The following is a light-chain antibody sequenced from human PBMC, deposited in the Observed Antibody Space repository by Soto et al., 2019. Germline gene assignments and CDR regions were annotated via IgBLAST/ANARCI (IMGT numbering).Light chain of an antibody. CDR3: SSYTGNNTPV. J-gene: IGLJ1*01. CDR1: SSDIGGYDY. CDR2: EVR. V-gene: IGLV2-14*01. Sequence: QSALTQAASVSGSPGQSITISCTGTSSDIGGYDYVSWYQHHPGKAPRLMIYEVRNRPSGVSNRFSGSKSGNTASLTISGLQTEDEADYYCSSYTGNNTPVFGTGTKVTVL.